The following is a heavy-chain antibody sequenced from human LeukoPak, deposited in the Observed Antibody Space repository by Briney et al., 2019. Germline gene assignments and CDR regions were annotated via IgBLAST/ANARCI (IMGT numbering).Heavy chain of an antibody. J-gene: IGHJ4*02. CDR1: GFTVSSNY. V-gene: IGHV3-66*01. CDR3: ARDRYTMVRGVRVRLAQ. D-gene: IGHD3-10*01. CDR2: IYSGGST. Sequence: PGGSLRLSCAASGFTVSSNYMSWVRQAPGKGLEWVSVIYSGGSTYYADSVKGRFTISRDNSKNTLYLQMNSPRAEDTAVYYCARDRYTMVRGVRVRLAQWGQGTLVTVSS.